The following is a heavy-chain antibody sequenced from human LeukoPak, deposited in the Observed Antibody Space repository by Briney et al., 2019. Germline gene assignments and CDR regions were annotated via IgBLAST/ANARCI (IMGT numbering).Heavy chain of an antibody. D-gene: IGHD2-2*01. CDR1: GFTFSSYG. J-gene: IGHJ4*02. Sequence: GGPLRLSCAASGFTFSSYGMHWVRQAPGKGLEWVAVISYDGSNKYYADSVKGRFTISRDNSKNTLYLQMNSLRAEDTAVYYCAKDHGWYQLLNIDYWGQGTLVTVSS. CDR3: AKDHGWYQLLNIDY. V-gene: IGHV3-30*18. CDR2: ISYDGSNK.